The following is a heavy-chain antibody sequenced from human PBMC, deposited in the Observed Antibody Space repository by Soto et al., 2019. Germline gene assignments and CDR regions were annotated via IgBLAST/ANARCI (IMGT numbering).Heavy chain of an antibody. V-gene: IGHV1-69*13. CDR3: ARSDSSGFYLPF. CDR2: IIPLFGTG. Sequence: GPSVKVSCKASGGTFSTHIINWVRQAPGQGLEWMGGIIPLFGTGSYAQKFRDRVSITADGSTYTAYMELSSLRSEDTAVYYCARSDSSGFYLPFWGQGTLVTVSS. D-gene: IGHD3-22*01. J-gene: IGHJ4*02. CDR1: GGTFSTHI.